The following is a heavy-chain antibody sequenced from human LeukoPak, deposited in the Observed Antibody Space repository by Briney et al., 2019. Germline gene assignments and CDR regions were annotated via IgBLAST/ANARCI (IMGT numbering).Heavy chain of an antibody. Sequence: PGGSLRLSCAASGFTFSDYGMSWVRQAPGKGLEWVSSISTTSTYIYYADSMKGRFTISRGNAKNSLYLQMNSLRAEDTAVYYCAKVSNGYYTAWYGGSFDSWGQGTLVTVSS. CDR3: AKVSNGYYTAWYGGSFDS. V-gene: IGHV3-21*04. J-gene: IGHJ4*02. D-gene: IGHD6-19*01. CDR1: GFTFSDYG. CDR2: ISTTSTYI.